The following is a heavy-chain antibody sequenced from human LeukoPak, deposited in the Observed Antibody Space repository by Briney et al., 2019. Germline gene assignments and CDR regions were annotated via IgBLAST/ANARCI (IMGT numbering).Heavy chain of an antibody. V-gene: IGHV1-2*02. CDR3: AREFFRAAPDDY. CDR1: GYTFTGYY. CDR2: INPNSGGT. Sequence: ASVEVSCKASGYTFTGYYMHWVRQAPGQGLEWMGWINPNSGGTNYAQKFQGRVTMTRDTSISTAYMELSRLRSDDTAVYYCAREFFRAAPDDYWGQGTLVTVSS. D-gene: IGHD3-3*01. J-gene: IGHJ4*02.